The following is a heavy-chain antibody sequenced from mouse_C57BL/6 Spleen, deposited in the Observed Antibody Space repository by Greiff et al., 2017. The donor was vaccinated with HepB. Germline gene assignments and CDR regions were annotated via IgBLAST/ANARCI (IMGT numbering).Heavy chain of an antibody. D-gene: IGHD1-1*01. CDR1: GYTFTDYN. CDR3: ARGYYGSSRVHYYAMDY. J-gene: IGHJ4*01. CDR2: INPNNGGT. V-gene: IGHV1-18*01. Sequence: EVQLQQSGPELVKPGASVKIPCKASGYTFTDYNMDWVKQSHGKSLEWIGDINPNNGGTIYNQKFKGKATLTVDKSSSTAYMELRSLTSEDTAVYYCARGYYGSSRVHYYAMDYWGQGTSVTVSS.